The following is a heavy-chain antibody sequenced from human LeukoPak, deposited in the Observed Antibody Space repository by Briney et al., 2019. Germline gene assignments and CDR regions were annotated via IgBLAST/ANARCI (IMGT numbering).Heavy chain of an antibody. CDR1: GGSISSGAYY. D-gene: IGHD2/OR15-2a*01. CDR2: IYYSGST. V-gene: IGHV4-31*03. CDR3: AREVIEDWFDP. J-gene: IGHJ5*02. Sequence: PSETLSLTCTVSGGSISSGAYYWNWIRQHPGKGLEWIGYIYYSGSTYYNLSLKSRVTMSVDTSKNQFSLKLSSVTAADTAVYYCAREVIEDWFDPWGQGTLVTVSS.